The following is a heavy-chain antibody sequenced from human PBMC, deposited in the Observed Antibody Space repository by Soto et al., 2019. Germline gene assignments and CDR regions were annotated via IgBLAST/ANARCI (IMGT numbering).Heavy chain of an antibody. J-gene: IGHJ6*02. V-gene: IGHV1-18*01. CDR3: ARDGALGETYYYYGMDV. D-gene: IGHD3-16*01. CDR2: ISAYNGNT. CDR1: GYTFTSYG. Sequence: QVQLVQSGAEVKKPGASVKVSCKASGYTFTSYGISWVRQAPGQGLEWMGWISAYNGNTNYAQKLQGRVTMTTDTSTRTAYMELRSLRSHDTAVYYCARDGALGETYYYYGMDVWGQGTTVTVSS.